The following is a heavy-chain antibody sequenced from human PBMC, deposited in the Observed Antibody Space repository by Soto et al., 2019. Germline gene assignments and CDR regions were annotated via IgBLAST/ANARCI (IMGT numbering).Heavy chain of an antibody. V-gene: IGHV4-39*07. D-gene: IGHD1-1*01. Sequence: SETLSLTCPLSGDSITSGDYCCTWIRQPPGKGPEWIGKINYSGSTNYNPSLKSRVTISVDTSKNQFSLKLSSVTAADTVVYYCASVRPNIRRSRYYYYYMDVWGKGTTVTVSS. J-gene: IGHJ6*03. CDR2: INYSGST. CDR3: ASVRPNIRRSRYYYYYMDV. CDR1: GDSITSGDYC.